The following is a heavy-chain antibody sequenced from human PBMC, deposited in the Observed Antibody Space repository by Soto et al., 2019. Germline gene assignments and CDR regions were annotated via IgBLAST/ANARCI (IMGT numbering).Heavy chain of an antibody. Sequence: GESLKISCKGSGYSFTSYWISWVRQMPGKGLEWMGRIDPSDSYTNYSPSFQGHVTISADKSISTAYLQWSSLKASDTAMYYCASDYDILTGYYNSAFDIWGQGTMVTVSS. J-gene: IGHJ3*02. CDR2: IDPSDSYT. CDR3: ASDYDILTGYYNSAFDI. D-gene: IGHD3-9*01. CDR1: GYSFTSYW. V-gene: IGHV5-10-1*01.